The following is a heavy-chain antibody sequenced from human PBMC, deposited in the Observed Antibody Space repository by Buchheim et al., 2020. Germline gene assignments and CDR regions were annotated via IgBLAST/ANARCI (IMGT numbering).Heavy chain of an antibody. Sequence: EVQLVESGGGLVQPGGSLRLSCAASGFTFSTYSMNWVRQAPGKGLEWVSYISSSSGIKYYADSVKGRFTISRDNAKNSLYPQLNSLRAEDTALYYCARSQGQAFDSWGQGTL. CDR1: GFTFSTYS. J-gene: IGHJ4*02. CDR2: ISSSSGIK. V-gene: IGHV3-48*04. CDR3: ARSQGQAFDS.